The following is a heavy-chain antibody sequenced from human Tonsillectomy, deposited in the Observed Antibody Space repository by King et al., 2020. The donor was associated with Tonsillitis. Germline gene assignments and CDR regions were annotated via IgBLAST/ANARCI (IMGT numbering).Heavy chain of an antibody. V-gene: IGHV3-21*01. J-gene: IGHJ5*02. CDR2: ISSSSSYI. CDR1: GFTFSSYS. CDR3: SRDDYSDVS. D-gene: IGHD3-22*01. Sequence: VQLVESGGGLVKPGGSLRLSCAASGFTFSSYSMNWVRQAPGTGREWGSSISSSSSYIFYADSVKGRFTISRDNAKNSLYLQMNSLRPEDTAVYFCSRDDYSDVSWGQGTLVTVSS.